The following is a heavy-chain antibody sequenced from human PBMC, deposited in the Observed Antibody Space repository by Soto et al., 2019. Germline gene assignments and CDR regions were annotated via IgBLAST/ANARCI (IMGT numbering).Heavy chain of an antibody. D-gene: IGHD3-9*01. CDR2: FDPEDGET. V-gene: IGHV1-24*01. CDR1: GYTLTELS. J-gene: IGHJ5*02. CDR3: ATARGYDIWAVYDP. Sequence: ASVKVSCKVSGYTLTELSMHWVRQAPGKGLEWMGGFDPEDGETVYAQKFQGRVTMTEDTSTDTAYMELSSLRSEDTAVYYCATARGYDIWAVYDPWSQGTLVTVSS.